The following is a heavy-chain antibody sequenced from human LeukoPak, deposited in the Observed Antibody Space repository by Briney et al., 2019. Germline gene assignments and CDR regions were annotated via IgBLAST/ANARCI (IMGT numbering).Heavy chain of an antibody. Sequence: GGSLRLSCAASGFTFSSYWMSWVRQAPGKGLEWVANIKQDGSEKYYVDSVKGRFTISRDNAKNSLYLQMNSLRAEDTAVYYCARAPYTSGWYRGDNDYWGQGTLVTVSS. V-gene: IGHV3-7*01. J-gene: IGHJ4*02. D-gene: IGHD6-19*01. CDR2: IKQDGSEK. CDR3: ARAPYTSGWYRGDNDY. CDR1: GFTFSSYW.